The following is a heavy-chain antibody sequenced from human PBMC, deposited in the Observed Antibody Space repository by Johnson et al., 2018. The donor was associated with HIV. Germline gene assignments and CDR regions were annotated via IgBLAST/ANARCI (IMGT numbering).Heavy chain of an antibody. D-gene: IGHD1-7*01. CDR1: GFTFSSYA. CDR3: AKDEEGELKLPDAFDI. J-gene: IGHJ3*02. CDR2: ISGSGGST. V-gene: IGHV3-23*04. Sequence: MLLVESGGGLVQPGGSLRLSCAASGFTFSSYAMSWVRQAPGKGLEWVSAISGSGGSTYYADSVKGRFTISRDNSKNTLYLQMNSLRAEDTAVYYCAKDEEGELKLPDAFDIWGQGTMVTVSS.